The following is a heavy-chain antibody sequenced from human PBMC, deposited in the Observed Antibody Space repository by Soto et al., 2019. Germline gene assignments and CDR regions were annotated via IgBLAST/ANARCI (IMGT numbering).Heavy chain of an antibody. CDR1: GGSISSGGYY. CDR2: IYYSGST. CDR3: ARALYSYDSSGYYNCFDY. J-gene: IGHJ4*02. V-gene: IGHV4-31*03. Sequence: PSETLSLTCTVSGGSISSGGYYWSWIRQHPGKGLEWIGYIYYSGSTYYNPSLKSRVTISVDTSKNQFSLKLSSVTAADTAVYYCARALYSYDSSGYYNCFDYWGQGTLVTVSS. D-gene: IGHD3-22*01.